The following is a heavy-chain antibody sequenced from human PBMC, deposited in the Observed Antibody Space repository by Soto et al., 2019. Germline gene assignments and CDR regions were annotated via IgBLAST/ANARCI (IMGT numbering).Heavy chain of an antibody. J-gene: IGHJ6*03. CDR3: ARHSDEDRGYDYIWGSYPPENYYYLDV. Sequence: SETLSLTCAVDGGSISSSSYYWGWIRQPPGKGLEWIGSIYYSGSTYYNPSLKSRVTISVDTSKNQFSLKLSSVTAADTAVYYCARHSDEDRGYDYIWGSYPPENYYYLDVWGKGTTVTVSS. V-gene: IGHV4-39*01. CDR1: GGSISSSSYY. D-gene: IGHD3-16*01. CDR2: IYYSGST.